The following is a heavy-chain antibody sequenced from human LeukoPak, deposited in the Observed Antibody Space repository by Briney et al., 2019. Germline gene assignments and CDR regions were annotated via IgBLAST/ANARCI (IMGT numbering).Heavy chain of an antibody. D-gene: IGHD3-10*01. CDR1: GDSISSTNYY. J-gene: IGHJ6*03. CDR3: ARVTTMVRGNYYYYYYYMDV. CDR2: IYYSGST. Sequence: PSETLSLTCTVSGDSISSTNYYWGWIRQPPGKGLEWIGSIYYSGSTYYNPSLKSRVTISVDTSKNQFSLKLSSVTAADTAVYYCARVTTMVRGNYYYYYYYMDVWGKGTTVTVSS. V-gene: IGHV4-39*07.